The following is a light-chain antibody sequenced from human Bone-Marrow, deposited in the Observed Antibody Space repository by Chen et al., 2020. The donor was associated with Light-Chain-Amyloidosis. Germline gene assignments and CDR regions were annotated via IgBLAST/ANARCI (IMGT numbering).Light chain of an antibody. CDR1: QSIDSR. CDR2: NAS. J-gene: IGKJ4*01. Sequence: DIQMTQSPSSLSAPVGDTVTITCRASQSIDSRLAWYQQKAGKVPKLLIYNASSLKSGVPSRFSGSGSGTEFTLTISNLQPEDCATYFCEQAKSFPLTFGGGTRVEIK. CDR3: EQAKSFPLT. V-gene: IGKV1-12*01.